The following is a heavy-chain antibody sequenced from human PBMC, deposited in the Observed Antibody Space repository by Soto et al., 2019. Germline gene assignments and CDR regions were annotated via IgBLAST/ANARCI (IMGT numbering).Heavy chain of an antibody. Sequence: EVQLVESGGGLVQPGGSLRLSCAASGFTLTNYWMHWVRQAPGKGLVWVSRINSNGRSITYADSVKGRFTISRVNATNTQYLQMNSLRAEDTAVYYCARGGAARAYYYYGMDVWGQGTTVTVSS. J-gene: IGHJ6*02. D-gene: IGHD6-13*01. V-gene: IGHV3-74*01. CDR2: INSNGRSI. CDR1: GFTLTNYW. CDR3: ARGGAARAYYYYGMDV.